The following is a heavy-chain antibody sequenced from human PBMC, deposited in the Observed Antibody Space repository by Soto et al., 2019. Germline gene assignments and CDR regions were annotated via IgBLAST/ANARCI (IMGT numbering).Heavy chain of an antibody. V-gene: IGHV5-10-1*01. CDR2: IDPSDSYT. D-gene: IGHD6-13*01. CDR1: GYSFTSYW. Sequence: PGESLKISFKGSGYSFTSYWISWVRQMPGKGLEWMGRIDPSDSYTNYSPAFQGHVTISADKSISTAYLQWSSLKASDTAMYYCARLVSLAAAVDDYWGQGTLVTVSS. CDR3: ARLVSLAAAVDDY. J-gene: IGHJ4*02.